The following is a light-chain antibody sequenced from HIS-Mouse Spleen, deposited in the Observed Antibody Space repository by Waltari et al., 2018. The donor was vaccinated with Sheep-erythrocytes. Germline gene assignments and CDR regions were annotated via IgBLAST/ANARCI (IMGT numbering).Light chain of an antibody. CDR3: QAWDSSTAWNVV. J-gene: IGLJ2*01. V-gene: IGLV3-1*01. CDR1: KLGDKY. Sequence: SYELTQPPSVSVPPGQTASITCSGDKLGDKYACWYQQKPGQSPVLVIYQDSKRPSGIPERFSGSNSGNTATLTISGTQAMDEADYYCQAWDSSTAWNVVFGGGTKLTVL. CDR2: QDS.